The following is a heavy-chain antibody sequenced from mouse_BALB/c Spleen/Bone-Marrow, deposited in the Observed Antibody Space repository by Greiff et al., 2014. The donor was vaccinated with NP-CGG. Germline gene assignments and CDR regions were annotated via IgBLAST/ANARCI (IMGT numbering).Heavy chain of an antibody. CDR3: ARNYGSSYFDY. Sequence: QVQLKESGPGLVAPSQSLSITCPVSGFSLTSYGVNWVRQPPGKGLEWLGVIWAGGSTNYNSALMSRMSIRKDNSKSQVFLKMNSLQTDDTAMYYCARNYGSSYFDYWGQGTTLTVSS. D-gene: IGHD1-1*01. CDR1: GFSLTSYG. CDR2: IWAGGST. J-gene: IGHJ2*01. V-gene: IGHV2-9*02.